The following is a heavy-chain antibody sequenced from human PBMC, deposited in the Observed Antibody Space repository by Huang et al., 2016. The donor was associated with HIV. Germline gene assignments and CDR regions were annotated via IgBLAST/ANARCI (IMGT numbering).Heavy chain of an antibody. J-gene: IGHJ4*02. V-gene: IGHV1-18*04. CDR3: ATDYYANFDY. D-gene: IGHD2-2*01. CDR2: VSPYNTKT. Sequence: QVQLMQSGPEVKKPGASVKVSCKASGYSFTTYGLKWVRQAPGHGLEWMGWVSPYNTKTDYAEKFQGRVTMTRDRSTATAYMELRSLRSDDTAVYYCATDYYANFDYWGQGTLVTISS. CDR1: GYSFTTYG.